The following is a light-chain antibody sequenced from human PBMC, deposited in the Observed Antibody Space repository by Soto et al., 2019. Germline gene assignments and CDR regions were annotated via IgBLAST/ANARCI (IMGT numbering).Light chain of an antibody. V-gene: IGKV3-15*01. CDR2: EAS. Sequence: EIVVTQAPATLSVSPGEGATLSCRASQSVGTNLAWYQHKPGQAPRLLIYEASTRATGIPARFRGSGSGTEFTLTISSLQSEDFAVYFCQQYNMWPRSITLGQGPRLEIK. J-gene: IGKJ5*01. CDR3: QQYNMWPRSIT. CDR1: QSVGTN.